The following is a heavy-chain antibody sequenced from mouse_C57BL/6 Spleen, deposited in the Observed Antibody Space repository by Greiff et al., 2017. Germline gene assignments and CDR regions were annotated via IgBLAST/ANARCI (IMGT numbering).Heavy chain of an antibody. J-gene: IGHJ2*01. CDR3: ARMGIYDGYLYYLDD. CDR2: IYPGDGDT. CDR1: GYAFSSYW. Sequence: QVQLQQSGAELVKPGASVKISCKASGYAFSSYWMNWVKQRPGKGLEWIGQIYPGDGDTNYNGKFKGKATLTADKSSSTAYMQLSSLTAEDSAVYFCARMGIYDGYLYYLDDWGQGTTLTVSS. V-gene: IGHV1-80*01. D-gene: IGHD2-3*01.